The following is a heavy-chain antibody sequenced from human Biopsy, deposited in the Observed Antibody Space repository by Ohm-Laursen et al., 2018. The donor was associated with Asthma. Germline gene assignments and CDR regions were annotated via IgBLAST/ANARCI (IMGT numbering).Heavy chain of an antibody. D-gene: IGHD5-12*01. Sequence: TLSLTCIVSGDSISSRGGHYWSWIRQHPGKGLEWIGYIYYSGSTYYNPSLKSRVTISVDTSKNQFSLKVRSATAADTAVYYCARDRSYSGSAGFGHYYGMDVWGQGTTVTVSS. V-gene: IGHV4-31*03. CDR2: IYYSGST. CDR1: GDSISSRGGHY. J-gene: IGHJ6*02. CDR3: ARDRSYSGSAGFGHYYGMDV.